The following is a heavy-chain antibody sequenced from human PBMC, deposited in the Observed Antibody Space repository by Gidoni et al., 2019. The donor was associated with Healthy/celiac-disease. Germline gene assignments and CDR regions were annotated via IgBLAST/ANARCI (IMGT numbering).Heavy chain of an antibody. D-gene: IGHD5-12*01. J-gene: IGHJ5*02. Sequence: QLQLPESGPGLVNPSKTLSLTCPVSGGSIRSSSYYWGWIRQPPGKGLEWIGSIYYSGSTYHKPSLKSRVTISVDTCKNQFSLKLSSGTAADTAVYYCARNEGAYSFWFDPWGQGNLVTVSS. CDR1: GGSIRSSSYY. V-gene: IGHV4-39*01. CDR2: IYYSGST. CDR3: ARNEGAYSFWFDP.